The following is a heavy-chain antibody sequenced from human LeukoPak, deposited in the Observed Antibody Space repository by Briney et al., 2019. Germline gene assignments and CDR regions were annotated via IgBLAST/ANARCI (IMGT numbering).Heavy chain of an antibody. CDR3: ARVNYDFWSGYYSPLDY. CDR1: GGSFSGYY. V-gene: IGHV4-34*01. J-gene: IGHJ4*02. Sequence: SETLSLTCAVYGGSFSGYYWSWLRQPPGKGLEWIGEINHSGSTNYNPSLKSGVTISVDTSKNQFSLKLSSVTAADTAVYYCARVNYDFWSGYYSPLDYWGQGTLVTVSS. D-gene: IGHD3-3*01. CDR2: INHSGST.